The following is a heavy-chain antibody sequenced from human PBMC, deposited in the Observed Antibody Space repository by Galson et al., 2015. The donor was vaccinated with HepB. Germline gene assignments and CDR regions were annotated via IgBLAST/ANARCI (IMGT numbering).Heavy chain of an antibody. D-gene: IGHD3/OR15-3a*01. CDR2: ISCSDSST. CDR1: GFSVSDYY. J-gene: IGHJ6*03. CDR3: ARDWTRFCPMDV. V-gene: IGHV3-11*01. Sequence: SLRLSCAVSGFSVSDYYLSWVRQAPGKGPEWVSYISCSDSSTYYADFAKGRFTISRDNANNSLYLQMNSLRAEDTAVYYCARDWTRFCPMDVWGKGTTVTVSS.